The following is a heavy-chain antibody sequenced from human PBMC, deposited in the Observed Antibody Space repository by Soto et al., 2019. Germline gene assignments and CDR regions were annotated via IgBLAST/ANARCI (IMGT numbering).Heavy chain of an antibody. D-gene: IGHD1-20*01. Sequence: EVQLVESGGGLVKPGGSLRLSCAASGFTFSSYSMNWVRQAPGKGLEWVSSISSGTNYIYYADSLKGRFTISRDNAKNSLYLQMNSRRAEDTALYYCARAITSDAFNMWGQGTMVTVSS. CDR1: GFTFSSYS. J-gene: IGHJ3*02. CDR2: ISSGTNYI. CDR3: ARAITSDAFNM. V-gene: IGHV3-21*01.